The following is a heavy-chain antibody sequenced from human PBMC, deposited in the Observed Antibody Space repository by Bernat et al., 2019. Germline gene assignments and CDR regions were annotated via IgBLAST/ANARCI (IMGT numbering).Heavy chain of an antibody. CDR1: GGSISSGGYY. V-gene: IGHV4-31*03. Sequence: QVQLQESGPGLVKPSQTLSLTCTVSGGSISSGGYYWSWIRQHPGKGLEWIGYIYYSGSTYYNPSLKSRVTISVDTSKNQFSLKLSSVTAADTAVYYCARVNQLLSSDPYGMDVWGQGTTVTVSS. CDR2: IYYSGST. J-gene: IGHJ6*02. D-gene: IGHD2-2*01. CDR3: ARVNQLLSSDPYGMDV.